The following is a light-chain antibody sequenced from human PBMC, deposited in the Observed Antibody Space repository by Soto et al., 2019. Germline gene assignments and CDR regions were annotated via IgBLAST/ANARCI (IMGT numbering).Light chain of an antibody. J-gene: IGKJ1*01. CDR1: QSVSIY. V-gene: IGKV3-20*01. CDR3: QQYGSSPGWT. Sequence: EIVFTLSPATTSSSPGDRATLSCRASQSVSIYLAWLQQKPGQAPRLLIYGASSRVTGIPDRFSGSGSGTDFTPTITRLEPEDFAVYYCQQYGSSPGWTFGQGTKVDIK. CDR2: GAS.